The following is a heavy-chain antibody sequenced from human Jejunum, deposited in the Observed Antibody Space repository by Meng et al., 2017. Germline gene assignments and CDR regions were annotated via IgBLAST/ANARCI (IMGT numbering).Heavy chain of an antibody. D-gene: IGHD6-13*01. CDR2: IRGNGART. CDR3: AKETAATGSPPFDS. J-gene: IGHJ4*01. Sequence: GESLKISCAASGFTFSNYAMSWVRQAPGRRLEWVSGIRGNGARTYYADSVRGRFTISRDNSKNTVDLQMSSLRAEDTAVYYCAKETAATGSPPFDSWGHGTLVTVSS. CDR1: GFTFSNYA. V-gene: IGHV3-23*01.